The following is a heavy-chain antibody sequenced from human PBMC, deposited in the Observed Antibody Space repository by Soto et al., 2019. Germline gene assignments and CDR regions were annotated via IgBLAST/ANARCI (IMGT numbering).Heavy chain of an antibody. CDR3: VRDQDYDIWTGYSQAVS. CDR2: ISYSSTNI. Sequence: GGSLRLSCAASGFTFSTYSINWVRQAPGKGLEWLSYISYSSTNIYYADSVKGRFTISRDNAKNSLYLQMSSLRAEDTAVYYCVRDQDYDIWTGYSQAVSCVQGTRVTVSS. D-gene: IGHD3-9*01. V-gene: IGHV3-48*01. CDR1: GFTFSTYS. J-gene: IGHJ5*02.